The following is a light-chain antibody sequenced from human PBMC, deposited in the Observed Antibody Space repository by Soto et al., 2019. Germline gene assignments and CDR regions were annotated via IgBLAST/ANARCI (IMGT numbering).Light chain of an antibody. J-gene: IGLJ1*01. V-gene: IGLV1-40*01. CDR1: SASIGAGYD. Sequence: QSVLTQPPSVSGAPGQRVTISCTGNSASIGAGYDVHWYQQHPGKAPKLMIYEVNKRPSGVPDRFSGSKSGNTASLTVSGLQAEDEADYYCSSYAGSSNVFGTGTKVTVL. CDR2: EVN. CDR3: SSYAGSSNV.